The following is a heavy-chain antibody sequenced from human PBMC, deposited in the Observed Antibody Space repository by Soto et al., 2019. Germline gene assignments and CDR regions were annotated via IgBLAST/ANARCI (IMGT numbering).Heavy chain of an antibody. Sequence: QGQLVESGGGVVQPGRSLRLSCLASGFTFRTSAMHWVRQAPGKGLEWVAFMWFDGNVENYGDSVRGRFTISRDNLRDTLYLQMNSLRADDTAVYYCARTSRMGGYYFDLWGQGTLVTVSS. CDR2: MWFDGNVE. CDR3: ARTSRMGGYYFDL. CDR1: GFTFRTSA. J-gene: IGHJ4*02. V-gene: IGHV3-33*03. D-gene: IGHD3-16*01.